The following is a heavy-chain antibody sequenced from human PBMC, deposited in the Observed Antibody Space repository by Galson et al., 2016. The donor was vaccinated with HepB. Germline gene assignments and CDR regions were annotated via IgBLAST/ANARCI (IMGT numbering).Heavy chain of an antibody. V-gene: IGHV4-39*07. CDR2: IYYSGST. CDR1: GGSISSSSYY. J-gene: IGHJ4*02. Sequence: SETLSLTCTVSGGSISSSSYYWGWIRQPPGKGLEWIGSIYYSGSTYHNPSLRSRVSISVDTSKNQFSLKLSSVTAADTAVYYCARGFGAAADYWGQGTLVTVSS. CDR3: ARGFGAAADY. D-gene: IGHD6-13*01.